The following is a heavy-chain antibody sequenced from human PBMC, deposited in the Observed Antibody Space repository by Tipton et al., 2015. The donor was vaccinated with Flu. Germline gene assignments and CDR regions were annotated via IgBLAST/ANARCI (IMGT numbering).Heavy chain of an antibody. CDR3: ARLSYYDVDLKNFYFDH. J-gene: IGHJ4*02. D-gene: IGHD3-10*02. Sequence: TLSLTCSVSGGSISSTAYYWGWIRQPPGKGLEWIGSIFFSGNTYFNPSLQSRVTMSVDTSKNQFSLRLSSVTAADTAMYYCARLSYYDVDLKNFYFDHWGQGALVTVSS. CDR2: IFFSGNT. V-gene: IGHV4-39*01. CDR1: GGSISSTAYY.